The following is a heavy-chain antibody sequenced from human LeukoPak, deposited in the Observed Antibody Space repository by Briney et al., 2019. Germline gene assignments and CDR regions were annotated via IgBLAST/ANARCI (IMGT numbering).Heavy chain of an antibody. CDR3: ARHRDLGAVAGTFDY. CDR1: GYSFAGYW. Sequence: GESLKISCKGSGYSFAGYWIGWVRQMPGKGLEWVGIIYPGDSDTRYSPSFQGQVTISVDKSISTAYLQWSSLKASDTAMYYCARHRDLGAVAGTFDYWGQGTLVTVSS. J-gene: IGHJ4*02. CDR2: IYPGDSDT. V-gene: IGHV5-51*01. D-gene: IGHD6-19*01.